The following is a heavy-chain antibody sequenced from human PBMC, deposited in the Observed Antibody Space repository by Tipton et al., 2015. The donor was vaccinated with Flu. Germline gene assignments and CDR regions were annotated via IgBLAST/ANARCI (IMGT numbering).Heavy chain of an antibody. CDR2: IYYSGTT. J-gene: IGHJ5*02. CDR3: VRRFCSNSACYGDDVFDP. Sequence: LRLSCTVSGGSFNYNYWSWIRQPPGKGLEWIGDIYYSGTTNYNPSFKSRVSMSVDTSKNQFSLKLDSVTAADTAIYYCVRRFCSNSACYGDDVFDPWGQGTLVTVSS. D-gene: IGHD2-2*01. V-gene: IGHV4-59*01. CDR1: GGSFNYNY.